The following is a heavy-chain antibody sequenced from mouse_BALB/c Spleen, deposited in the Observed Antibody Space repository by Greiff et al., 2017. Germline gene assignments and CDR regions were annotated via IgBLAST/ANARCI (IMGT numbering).Heavy chain of an antibody. CDR3: AREERQLGLRGYFDY. V-gene: IGHV14-1*02. D-gene: IGHD3-2*01. Sequence: VQLQQSGAELVRPGALVKLSCKASGFNIKDDYMHWVKQRPEQGLEWIGWIDPENGNTIYDPKFQGKASITADTSSNTAYLQLSSLTSEDTAVYYCAREERQLGLRGYFDYWGQGTTLTVSS. CDR2: IDPENGNT. J-gene: IGHJ2*01. CDR1: GFNIKDDY.